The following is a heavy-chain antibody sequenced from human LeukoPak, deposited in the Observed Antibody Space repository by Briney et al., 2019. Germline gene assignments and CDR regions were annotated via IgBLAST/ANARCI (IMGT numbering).Heavy chain of an antibody. J-gene: IGHJ4*02. CDR3: AKDRWTIVGATLYYFDY. V-gene: IGHV3-23*01. D-gene: IGHD1-26*01. Sequence: GGSLRLSCAASGFTFSSYGMSWVRQAPGKGLEWASAISGSGGSTYYADSVKGRFTISRDNSKNTLYLQMNSLRAEDTAVYYCAKDRWTIVGATLYYFDYWGQGTLVTVSS. CDR2: ISGSGGST. CDR1: GFTFSSYG.